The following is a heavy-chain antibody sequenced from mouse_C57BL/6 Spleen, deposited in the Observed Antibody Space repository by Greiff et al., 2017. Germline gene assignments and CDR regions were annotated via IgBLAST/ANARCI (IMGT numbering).Heavy chain of an antibody. Sequence: VQLQESGAELVKPGASVKISCKASGYAFSSYWMNWVKQRPGKGLEWIGQIYPGDGDTNYNGKFKGKATLTADQSSSTAYMHLSSLTSEDSAVYFCARSSWETYWDFCVWGTRTTVTVSS. V-gene: IGHV1-80*01. CDR2: IYPGDGDT. CDR3: ARSSWETYWDFCV. D-gene: IGHD4-1*01. J-gene: IGHJ1*03. CDR1: GYAFSSYW.